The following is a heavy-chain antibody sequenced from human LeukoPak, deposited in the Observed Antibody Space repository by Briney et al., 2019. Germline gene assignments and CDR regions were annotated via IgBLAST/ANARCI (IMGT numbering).Heavy chain of an antibody. J-gene: IGHJ6*03. D-gene: IGHD3/OR15-3a*01. Sequence: PSETLSLTCTVSGGSISSYYGSWIRQPPGKGLGWIGYIYNSGSTNYNPSLKSRVTISVDTSKNQFSLKLSSVTAADTAVYYCARLNYNFWSGYYYYYYYMDVWGKGTTVTVSS. CDR3: ARLNYNFWSGYYYYYYYMDV. CDR2: IYNSGST. CDR1: GGSISSYY. V-gene: IGHV4-4*09.